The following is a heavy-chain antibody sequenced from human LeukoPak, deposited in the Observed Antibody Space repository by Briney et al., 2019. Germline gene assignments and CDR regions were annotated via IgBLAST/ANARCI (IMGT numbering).Heavy chain of an antibody. Sequence: PGRSLRLSCAASGFTFSSYVMSWVRQAPGKGLEWVSANTGSGGSTYYADSVKGRFTISRDNSKNTLFLQMDSLRADDTAVYYCARGGYCTGTNCPFDYWGQGTLVTVSS. CDR3: ARGGYCTGTNCPFDY. V-gene: IGHV3-23*01. J-gene: IGHJ4*02. CDR1: GFTFSSYV. D-gene: IGHD2-2*03. CDR2: NTGSGGST.